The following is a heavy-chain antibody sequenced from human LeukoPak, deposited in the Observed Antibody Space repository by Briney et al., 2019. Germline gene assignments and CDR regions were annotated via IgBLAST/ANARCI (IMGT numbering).Heavy chain of an antibody. J-gene: IGHJ4*02. Sequence: PGGSLRLSCAASGFTFSSYAMSWVRQAPGKGLEWVSAISGSGGSTYYADSVKGRFTISRDNAKKSLFLQMNSLRAEDTAVYYCTRVTNSGYDSGNFDYWGQGTLVTVSS. CDR2: ISGSGGST. V-gene: IGHV3-23*01. CDR3: TRVTNSGYDSGNFDY. CDR1: GFTFSSYA. D-gene: IGHD5-12*01.